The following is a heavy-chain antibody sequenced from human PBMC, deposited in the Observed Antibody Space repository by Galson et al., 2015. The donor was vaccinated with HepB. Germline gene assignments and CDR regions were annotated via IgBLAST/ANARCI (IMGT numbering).Heavy chain of an antibody. CDR2: IYTGGNT. CDR3: ARDQRYSFDY. J-gene: IGHJ4*02. CDR1: GFTVSSNY. V-gene: IGHV3-66*02. Sequence: SLRLSCAASGFTVSSNYMNWVRQAPGKGLEWVSIIYTGGNTYYADSVKGRFSISRDNSKNTLYLQMNKLTTEDTAVYFCARDQRYSFDYWGQGTLVTVSS. D-gene: IGHD3-16*01.